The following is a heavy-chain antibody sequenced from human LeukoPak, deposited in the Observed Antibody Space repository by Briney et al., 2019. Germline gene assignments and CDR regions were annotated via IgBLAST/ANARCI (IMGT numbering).Heavy chain of an antibody. Sequence: SETQSLICTVSGDFNTSYSWSWTRQPAGKGLVCLGCIYTCGSTNYSPSLKSRVTMSLDTSKNQFSLKVTSVTAADTAVYYGARGRKGRYDSSSYYYNYYMDVWGKGTTVTVSS. CDR2: IYTCGST. V-gene: IGHV4-4*07. CDR1: GDFNTSYS. D-gene: IGHD3-22*01. CDR3: ARGRKGRYDSSSYYYNYYMDV. J-gene: IGHJ6*03.